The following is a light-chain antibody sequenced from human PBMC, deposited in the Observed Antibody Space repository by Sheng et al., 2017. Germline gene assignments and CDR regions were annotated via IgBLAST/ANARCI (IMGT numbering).Light chain of an antibody. CDR3: QQYYTYPWT. Sequence: DIQMTQSPSTLSASVGDRVTITCRASESMSYWLAWYQQKPGRAPKLLIYAASTLQSGVPSRFSGGGSGTEFTLTISSLQPDDFATYYCQQYYTYPWTFGQGTRVEVK. J-gene: IGKJ1*01. CDR1: ESMSYW. CDR2: AAS. V-gene: IGKV1-5*03.